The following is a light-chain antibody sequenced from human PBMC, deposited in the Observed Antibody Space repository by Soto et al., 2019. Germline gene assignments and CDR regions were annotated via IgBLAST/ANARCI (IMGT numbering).Light chain of an antibody. J-gene: IGKJ1*01. Sequence: DIVLTQSPGTLSLSPGERATISCRASQSVSSNYLAWYQQKPGQAPRLLIYGASSRATGIPDRFSGSGSGAYFTLTSGRLEHEDFAVYYCQHYGTSPRTFGQGTKVEIK. CDR2: GAS. CDR1: QSVSSNY. CDR3: QHYGTSPRT. V-gene: IGKV3-20*01.